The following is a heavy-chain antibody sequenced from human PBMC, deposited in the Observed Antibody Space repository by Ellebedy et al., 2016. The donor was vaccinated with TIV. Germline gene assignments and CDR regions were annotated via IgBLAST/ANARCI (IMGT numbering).Heavy chain of an antibody. Sequence: AASVKVSCKPSGGTFSNYAISWVRQAHGQGLEWMGRIIPILGIANYAQKFQGRVTITADTSASTAYMDLSSLISEDTAVYYCARELPPLAGMEGFDPWGQGTLVTVSS. CDR3: ARELPPLAGMEGFDP. V-gene: IGHV1-69*04. D-gene: IGHD1-1*01. CDR2: IIPILGIA. CDR1: GGTFSNYA. J-gene: IGHJ5*02.